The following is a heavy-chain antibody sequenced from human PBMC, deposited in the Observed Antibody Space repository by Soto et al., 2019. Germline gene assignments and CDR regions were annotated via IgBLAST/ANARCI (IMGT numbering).Heavy chain of an antibody. CDR3: AKDGLPKNSRWEWCDP. D-gene: IGHD1-26*01. CDR1: GFTFNTYA. Sequence: EVQLLESGGGLVQPGGSLRLSCAASGFTFNTYAMSWVRQAPGKGLEWVSAISGGGSTYYADSVKGRFAISRDNSKNTRYLQMNSLRAEDTAVDYGAKDGLPKNSRWEWCDPWGQGSLVTVSS. CDR2: ISGGGST. V-gene: IGHV3-23*01. J-gene: IGHJ5*02.